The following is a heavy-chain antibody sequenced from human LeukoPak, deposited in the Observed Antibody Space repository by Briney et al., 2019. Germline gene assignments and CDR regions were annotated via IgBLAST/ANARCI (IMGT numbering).Heavy chain of an antibody. D-gene: IGHD3-22*01. J-gene: IGHJ3*02. CDR3: AFSQSRAYYYDSSGAFDI. Sequence: GGSLRLSCAASGFTFDDYGMSWVRQAPGKGLEWVSVIYSGGSTYYADSVKGRFTISRDNSKNTLYLQMNSLRAEDTAVYYCAFSQSRAYYYDSSGAFDIWGQGTMVTVSS. CDR2: IYSGGST. CDR1: GFTFDDYG. V-gene: IGHV3-66*01.